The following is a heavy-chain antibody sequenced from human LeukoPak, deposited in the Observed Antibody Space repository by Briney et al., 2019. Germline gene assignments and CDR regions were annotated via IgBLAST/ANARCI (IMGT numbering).Heavy chain of an antibody. V-gene: IGHV1-69*05. Sequence: ASVKVSCKASGGTFSSYAISWVRQAPGQGLEWMGGIIPIFGTANYAQKFQGRVTITTDESTSTAYMELSSLRSEDTAVYYCARARGDGYNPDYWGQGTLVTVSS. CDR2: IIPIFGTA. CDR3: ARARGDGYNPDY. J-gene: IGHJ4*02. CDR1: GGTFSSYA. D-gene: IGHD5-24*01.